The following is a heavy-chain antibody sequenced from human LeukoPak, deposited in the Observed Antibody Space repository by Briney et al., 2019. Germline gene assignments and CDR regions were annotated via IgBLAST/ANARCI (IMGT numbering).Heavy chain of an antibody. V-gene: IGHV4-59*01. CDR2: IYYSGST. CDR1: GGSISSYY. D-gene: IGHD3-9*01. Sequence: PSETLSLTCTVSGGSISSYYWSWIRQPPGKGLEWIGYIYYSGSTNYNPSLKSRVTISVDTSKNQFSLKLSSVTAADTAVYYCARAGDILTGYYLFDYWGQGTLVTVSS. J-gene: IGHJ4*02. CDR3: ARAGDILTGYYLFDY.